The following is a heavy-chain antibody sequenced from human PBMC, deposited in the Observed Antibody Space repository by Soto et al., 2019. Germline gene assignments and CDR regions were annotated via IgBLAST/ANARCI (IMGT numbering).Heavy chain of an antibody. D-gene: IGHD6-19*01. Sequence: ASVKVSCKASGYTFTSYGISWVRQAPGQGLEWMGWISAYNGNTNYAQKLQGRVTMTTDTSTSTAYMELRSLRSDDTAVYYCAREDRDPSSGWNYSYYGMDVWGQGTTVTVSS. CDR1: GYTFTSYG. CDR3: AREDRDPSSGWNYSYYGMDV. CDR2: ISAYNGNT. J-gene: IGHJ6*02. V-gene: IGHV1-18*01.